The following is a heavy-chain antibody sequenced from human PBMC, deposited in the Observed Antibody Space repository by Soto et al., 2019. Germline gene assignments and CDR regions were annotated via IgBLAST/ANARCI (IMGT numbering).Heavy chain of an antibody. Sequence: QVQLVQSGAEVKKPGASVKVSCKASGYTFTSYGISWVRQAPGQGLEWMGWISAYNGNTNYAQKLQGRVTMTTDTSTSTAYMELRSLRSDDTAVYYCARALLSPGQPDDPRSFDPWGQGTLVTVSS. CDR2: ISAYNGNT. D-gene: IGHD1-1*01. V-gene: IGHV1-18*04. J-gene: IGHJ5*02. CDR1: GYTFTSYG. CDR3: ARALLSPGQPDDPRSFDP.